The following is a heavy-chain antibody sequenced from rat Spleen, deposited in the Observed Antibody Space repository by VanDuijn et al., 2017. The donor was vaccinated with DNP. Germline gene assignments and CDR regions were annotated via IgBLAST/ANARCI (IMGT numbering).Heavy chain of an antibody. D-gene: IGHD2-3*01. J-gene: IGHJ3*01. CDR3: TRNGDIVPFVY. CDR2: IWSGGGT. Sequence: QVQLKESGPGLVQPSQTLSLTCTVSGFSLTSYGVNWVRQPPGKGLEWIGTIWSGGGTDYKSALKSRLIISRDTSKSKVFLKMNSLQTEDTAIYYCTRNGDIVPFVYWGQGTLVTVSS. V-gene: IGHV2-4*01. CDR1: GFSLTSYG.